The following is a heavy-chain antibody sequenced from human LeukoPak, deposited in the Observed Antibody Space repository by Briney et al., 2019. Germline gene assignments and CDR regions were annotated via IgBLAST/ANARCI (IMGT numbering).Heavy chain of an antibody. CDR2: ISYDGSNK. J-gene: IGHJ3*02. CDR1: GFTFSSYA. V-gene: IGHV3-30-3*01. D-gene: IGHD6-19*01. CDR3: ARERGIAVADDAFDI. Sequence: GSLRLSCAASGFTFSSYAMHWVRQAPGKGLEWVAVISYDGSNKYYADSVKGRFTISRDNSKNTLYLQMNSLRAEDTAVYYCARERGIAVADDAFDIWGQGTMVTVSS.